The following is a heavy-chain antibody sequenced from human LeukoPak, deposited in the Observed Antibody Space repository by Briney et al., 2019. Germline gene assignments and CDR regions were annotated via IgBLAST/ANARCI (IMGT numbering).Heavy chain of an antibody. J-gene: IGHJ4*02. D-gene: IGHD3-16*02. CDR2: ISGSGGST. CDR3: ATLTYDYVWGSYRY. V-gene: IGHV3-23*01. Sequence: PGGSLRLSCAASGFTFSSYAMSWVRQAPGKGLEWVSAISGSGGSTYYADSVKGRFTISRDNSKNTLYLQVNSLRAEDTAVYYCATLTYDYVWGSYRYWGQGTLVTVSS. CDR1: GFTFSSYA.